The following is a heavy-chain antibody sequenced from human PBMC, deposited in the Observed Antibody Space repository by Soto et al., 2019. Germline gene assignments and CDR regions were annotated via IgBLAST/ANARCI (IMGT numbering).Heavy chain of an antibody. D-gene: IGHD6-13*01. CDR2: IYYSGST. Sequence: QVQLQESGPGLVKPSETLSLTCTVSGGSVSSGSYYWSWIRQPPGKGLEWIGYIYYSGSTNYNPSRKSRVTISVDTSKNQFSLKLSSVTAADTAVYYCARDGTIAAAGTGYYWGQGTLVTVSS. V-gene: IGHV4-61*01. J-gene: IGHJ4*02. CDR3: ARDGTIAAAGTGYY. CDR1: GGSVSSGSYY.